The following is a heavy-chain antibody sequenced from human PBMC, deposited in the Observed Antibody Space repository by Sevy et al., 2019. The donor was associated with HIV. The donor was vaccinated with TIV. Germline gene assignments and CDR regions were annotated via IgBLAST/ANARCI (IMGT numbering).Heavy chain of an antibody. CDR3: ANGLRSDSSDYYYSDDYYHGMDV. CDR2: ISYDGSNK. V-gene: IGHV3-30-3*01. CDR1: GFTFSNFA. J-gene: IGHJ6*02. Sequence: GGSLRLSCAASGFTFSNFAMHWVRQAPGKGLEWVAVISYDGSNKYYADSVKGRFTISRDNSKNTLYLQLNSQRPEDTAVYYCANGLRSDSSDYYYSDDYYHGMDVWGQGTTVTVSS. D-gene: IGHD3-22*01.